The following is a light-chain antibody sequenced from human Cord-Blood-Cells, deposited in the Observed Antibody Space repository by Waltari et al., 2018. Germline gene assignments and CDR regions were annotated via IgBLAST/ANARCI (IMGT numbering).Light chain of an antibody. CDR3: QQSYSTPYT. V-gene: IGKV1-39*01. CDR1: QSISSY. CDR2: AAS. Sequence: DIQMTQSPSSLSPSVGDRVTITCRASQSISSYLNWYQQKPGKAPKLLIYAASSLQSGVPSRFSGSGSGTDFTLTISSLQPEDFATYYCQQSYSTPYTFGQGP. J-gene: IGKJ2*01.